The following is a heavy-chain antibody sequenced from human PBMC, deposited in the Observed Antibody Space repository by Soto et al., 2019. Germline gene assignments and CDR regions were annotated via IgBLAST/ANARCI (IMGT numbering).Heavy chain of an antibody. CDR3: ARGSYCSSTSCYRKRLDY. CDR1: GYTFTSYG. V-gene: IGHV1-18*01. J-gene: IGHJ4*02. CDR2: ISAYNGNT. D-gene: IGHD2-2*01. Sequence: ASVKVSCKASGYTFTSYGISWVRQAPGQGLEWMGWISAYNGNTNYAQKIQGRVTMTTDTSTSTAYMELRSLRSDDTAVYYCARGSYCSSTSCYRKRLDYWGQGTLVTVSS.